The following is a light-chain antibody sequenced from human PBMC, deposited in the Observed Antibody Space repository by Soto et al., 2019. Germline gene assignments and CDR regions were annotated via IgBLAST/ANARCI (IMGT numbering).Light chain of an antibody. J-gene: IGLJ1*01. CDR1: KNDIGVYDF. CDR2: EVV. Sequence: QSVLTRPPSASGSPGQSVTISCTGTKNDIGVYDFVSWYQHHPGKAPRLIIYEVVQRPSGVPDRFSGSKSGNTASLTVSGLQAADEADYYCSSYTSSSPRVFGTGTKVTVL. CDR3: SSYTSSSPRV. V-gene: IGLV2-8*01.